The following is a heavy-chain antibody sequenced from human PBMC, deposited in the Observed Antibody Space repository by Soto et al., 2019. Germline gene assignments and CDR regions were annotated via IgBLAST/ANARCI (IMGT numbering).Heavy chain of an antibody. J-gene: IGHJ5*02. CDR3: AKNQGVELVPLATVDWFDP. V-gene: IGHV3-23*01. CDR2: ISGSGFKK. CDR1: GFIFVNFG. Sequence: WESLRLSCAAYGFIFVNFGMSWVRQAPGKGLEWISSISGSGFKKYYADSVKGRFTISRDNSKSTVYLELNNLSAEDTAVYHCAKNQGVELVPLATVDWFDPWGQGSVVTVSS. D-gene: IGHD1-26*01.